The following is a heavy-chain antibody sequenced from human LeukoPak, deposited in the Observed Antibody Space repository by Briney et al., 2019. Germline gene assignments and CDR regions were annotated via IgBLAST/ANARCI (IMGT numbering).Heavy chain of an antibody. CDR1: GYTFTGYY. V-gene: IGHV1-18*04. CDR2: ISAYNGNT. J-gene: IGHJ5*02. CDR3: ARDNDFWSGYSP. D-gene: IGHD3-3*01. Sequence: ASVKVSCKASGYTFTGYYLHWVRQAPGQGLEWMGWISAYNGNTNYAQKLQGRVTMTTDTSTSTAYMELRSLRSDDTAVYYCARDNDFWSGYSPWGQGTLVTVSS.